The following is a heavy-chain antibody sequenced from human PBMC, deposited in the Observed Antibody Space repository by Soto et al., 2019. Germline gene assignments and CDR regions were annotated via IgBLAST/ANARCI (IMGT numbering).Heavy chain of an antibody. D-gene: IGHD5-12*01. V-gene: IGHV1-69*12. Sequence: QVQLVQSGAEVKKPGSSVKVSCKASGGTFNSYVFNWVRQAPGQGLEWMGGIISIFGTPNYGQKFQGRVTITADESTSTGFMELSSLTSEDTAIYYCPRDLGSGYDPGDYWGQGTLVTVSS. CDR1: GGTFNSYV. J-gene: IGHJ4*02. CDR2: IISIFGTP. CDR3: PRDLGSGYDPGDY.